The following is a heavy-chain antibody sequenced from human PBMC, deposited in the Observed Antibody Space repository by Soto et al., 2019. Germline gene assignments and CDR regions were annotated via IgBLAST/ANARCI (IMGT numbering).Heavy chain of an antibody. V-gene: IGHV4-61*01. D-gene: IGHD3-9*01. CDR1: GGSVSSGSYY. Sequence: QVQLQESGPGLVKPSETLSLTCTVSGGSVSSGSYYWSWIRQPPGKGLEWIGYIYYSGSTNYNPSLRSRVTIAVDTSKNQFSLKLSSVTAADTAVYYCARERGPDEDWLLYGVDGLYGMDVWGQGTTVTVSS. J-gene: IGHJ6*02. CDR2: IYYSGST. CDR3: ARERGPDEDWLLYGVDGLYGMDV.